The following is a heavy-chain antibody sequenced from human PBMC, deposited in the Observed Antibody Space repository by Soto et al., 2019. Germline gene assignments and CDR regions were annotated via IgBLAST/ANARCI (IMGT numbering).Heavy chain of an antibody. CDR3: ARHLTWELLNGDAFDI. CDR2: IYYSGST. D-gene: IGHD1-26*01. J-gene: IGHJ3*02. Sequence: PSETLSLTCTVSGGSISSSSYYWGWIRQPPGKGLEWIGSIYYSGSTYYNPSLKSRVTISVDTSKNQFSLKLSSVTAADTAVYYCARHLTWELLNGDAFDIWGQGTMVTVS. V-gene: IGHV4-39*01. CDR1: GGSISSSSYY.